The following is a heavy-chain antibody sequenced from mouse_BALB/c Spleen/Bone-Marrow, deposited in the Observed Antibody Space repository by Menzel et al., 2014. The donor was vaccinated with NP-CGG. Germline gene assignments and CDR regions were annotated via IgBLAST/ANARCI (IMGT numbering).Heavy chain of an antibody. CDR2: ISNGSSTI. CDR1: GFTFSSFG. J-gene: IGHJ4*01. V-gene: IGHV5-17*02. D-gene: IGHD2-4*01. Sequence: DVMLVESGGGLVQPGGSRKLSCAASGFTFSSFGMHWVRQAPEKGLEWVAYISNGSSTIYYADTVKGRFTISRDNPKNTLFLQMTSLRSEDTAMYYCARKGAMITHYYAMDYWGQGTPVTVSS. CDR3: ARKGAMITHYYAMDY.